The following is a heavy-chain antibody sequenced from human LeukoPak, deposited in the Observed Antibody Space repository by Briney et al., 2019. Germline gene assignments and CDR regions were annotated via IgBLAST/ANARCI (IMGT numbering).Heavy chain of an antibody. V-gene: IGHV1-2*02. J-gene: IGHJ4*02. CDR3: ARGNILSGYDFLY. CDR2: INPNSGGT. D-gene: IGHD5-12*01. Sequence: ASVKVSCKASGYTFTGYYMHWVRQAPGRGLEWMGWINPNSGGTNYAQKFQGRVTMTRDTSISTAYMELSRLRSDDTAVYYCARGNILSGYDFLYWGQGTLVTVSS. CDR1: GYTFTGYY.